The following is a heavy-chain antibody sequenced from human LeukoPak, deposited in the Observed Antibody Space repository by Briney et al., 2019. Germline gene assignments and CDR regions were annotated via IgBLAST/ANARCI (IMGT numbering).Heavy chain of an antibody. D-gene: IGHD2-2*01. V-gene: IGHV3-33*06. J-gene: IGHJ4*02. CDR3: AKDGDGGSTSCYDY. CDR1: GFTFSSYG. Sequence: GGSLRLSCAAAGFTFSSYGMHWVRQAPGKGLEWVAVIWYDGSNKYYADSVKGRFTISRDNSKNTLYLQMNSLRAEDTAVYYCAKDGDGGSTSCYDYWGQGTLVTVSS. CDR2: IWYDGSNK.